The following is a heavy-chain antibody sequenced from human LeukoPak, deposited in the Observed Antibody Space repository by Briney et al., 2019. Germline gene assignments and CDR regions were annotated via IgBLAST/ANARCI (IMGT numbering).Heavy chain of an antibody. D-gene: IGHD3-22*01. Sequence: PGGSLRLSCAASGFTFSSYSMNWVRQAPGKGLEWVSPISSSSSYIYYADSVKGRFTISRDNAKNSLYLQMNSLRAEDTAVYYCARGGHYYDSIGFDYWGQGTLVTVSS. J-gene: IGHJ4*02. V-gene: IGHV3-21*01. CDR3: ARGGHYYDSIGFDY. CDR2: ISSSSSYI. CDR1: GFTFSSYS.